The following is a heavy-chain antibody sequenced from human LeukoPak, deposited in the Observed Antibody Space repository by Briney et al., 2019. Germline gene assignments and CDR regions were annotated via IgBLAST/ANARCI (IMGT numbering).Heavy chain of an antibody. CDR2: INSDGSST. CDR1: GFTFSSYW. V-gene: IGHV3-74*01. J-gene: IGHJ4*02. D-gene: IGHD6-19*01. CDR3: ARSSGWYYFDY. Sequence: GGSLRLSCAASGFTFSSYWMHWVRQAPGKGLVWVSRINSDGSSTSYADSVKGRFTISRDNAKNTLYLQMNSLRAEDTAVYYCARSSGWYYFDYWGQGTLVTVSS.